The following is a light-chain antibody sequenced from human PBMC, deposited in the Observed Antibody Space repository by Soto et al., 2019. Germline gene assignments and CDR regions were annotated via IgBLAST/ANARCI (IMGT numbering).Light chain of an antibody. Sequence: IQLTQSPPSLSASIGDRVTITCRASQTVSTSLNWYHQKPGKAPKLLIYAASNLQSGVPARFSGSGSGTDFTLTISSLQPEDFATYYCLQKYFYPFTFGPGTKVDIK. CDR2: AAS. CDR3: LQKYFYPFT. V-gene: IGKV1-6*01. CDR1: QTVSTS. J-gene: IGKJ3*01.